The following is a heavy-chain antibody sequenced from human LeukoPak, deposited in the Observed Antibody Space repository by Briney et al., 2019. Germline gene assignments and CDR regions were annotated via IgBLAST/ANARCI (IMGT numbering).Heavy chain of an antibody. J-gene: IGHJ5*02. CDR2: IYYSGST. V-gene: IGHV4-39*01. CDR3: ARRAKKSVIGGDYNWFDP. D-gene: IGHD2-21*02. CDR1: GGSISSSSYY. Sequence: SETLSLTCTVSGGSISSSSYYWGWIRQPPGKGPEWIGSIYYSGSTYYNPSLKSRVTISVDTSNNQFSLKLRSVTAADTAVYYCARRAKKSVIGGDYNWFDPWGQGTLVTVSS.